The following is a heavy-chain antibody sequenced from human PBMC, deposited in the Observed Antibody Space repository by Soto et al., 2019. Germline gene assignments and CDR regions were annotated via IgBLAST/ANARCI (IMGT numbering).Heavy chain of an antibody. V-gene: IGHV1-8*01. J-gene: IGHJ4*02. CDR3: ARRAETNGWNGFGADKYYFDF. D-gene: IGHD1-1*01. CDR1: GYTFTSYD. CDR2: MNPNTGNS. Sequence: ASVKVSCKATGYTFTSYDIYWVRQATGQGLEWMGWMNPNTGNSGYAQKFQGRVTVTSDTSINTVHMELSSLRSEDTAVYYCARRAETNGWNGFGADKYYFDFWGQGTLVTVSS.